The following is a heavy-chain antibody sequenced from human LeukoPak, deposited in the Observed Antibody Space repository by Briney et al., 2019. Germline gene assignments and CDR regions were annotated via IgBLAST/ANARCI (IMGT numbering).Heavy chain of an antibody. CDR3: ARSYRTYYYYYMDV. CDR1: GGTFSSNA. D-gene: IGHD1-26*01. J-gene: IGHJ6*03. V-gene: IGHV1-69*13. CDR2: IIPIFGTA. Sequence: SVKVSCKASGGTFSSNAISWVRQAPGQGLEWMGGIIPIFGTANCAQKFQGRVTITADESTSTAYMELSSLISEDTAVYYCARSYRTYYYYYMDVWSKGTTVTISS.